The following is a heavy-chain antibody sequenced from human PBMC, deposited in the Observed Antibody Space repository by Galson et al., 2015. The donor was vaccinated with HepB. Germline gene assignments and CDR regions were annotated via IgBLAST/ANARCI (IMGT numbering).Heavy chain of an antibody. J-gene: IGHJ4*02. V-gene: IGHV3-30*03. CDR2: ISYDGSNK. Sequence: SLRLSCAASGFTFSSYGMHWVRQAPGKGLEWVAVISYDGSNKYYADSVKGRFTISRDNSKNTLYLQMNSLRAEDTAVYYCAGGFGDYWGQGTLVTVSS. CDR3: AGGFGDY. D-gene: IGHD3-16*01. CDR1: GFTFSSYG.